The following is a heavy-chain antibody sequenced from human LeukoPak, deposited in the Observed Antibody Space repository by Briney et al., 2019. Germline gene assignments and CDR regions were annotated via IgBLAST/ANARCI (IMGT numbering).Heavy chain of an antibody. V-gene: IGHV4-34*01. CDR2: INHSGGT. J-gene: IGHJ6*03. CDR1: GGSFSGYY. CDR3: ARLRYYYYYYMDV. Sequence: SETLSLTCAVYGGSFSGYYWSWIRQPPGKGLEWIGEINHSGGTNYNPSLKSRVTISVDTSKNQFSLKLSSVTAADTAVYYCARLRYYYYYYMDVWGKGTTVTVSS.